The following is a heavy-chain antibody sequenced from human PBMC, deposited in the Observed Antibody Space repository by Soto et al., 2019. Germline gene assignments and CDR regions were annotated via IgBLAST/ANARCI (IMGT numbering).Heavy chain of an antibody. CDR2: IKQDGSEK. V-gene: IGHV3-7*03. CDR3: ARDIPAPYYYDSSGYYPHAYYFDY. CDR1: GFTFSSYW. J-gene: IGHJ4*02. Sequence: GGSLRLSCAASGFTFSSYWMSWVRQAPGKGLEWVANIKQDGSEKYYVDSEKGRFTISRDNAKNSLYLQMNSLRAEDTAVYYCARDIPAPYYYDSSGYYPHAYYFDYWGQGTLVTVSS. D-gene: IGHD3-22*01.